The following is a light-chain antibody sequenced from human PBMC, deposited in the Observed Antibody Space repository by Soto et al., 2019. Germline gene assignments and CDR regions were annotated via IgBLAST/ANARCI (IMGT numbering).Light chain of an antibody. J-gene: IGKJ1*01. Sequence: ETALTQSPGTPSLSPGERATLRFSASQSVGGSLAWYQQKPGQAPRLLIYGASSRATGIPDRFSGSGSGTDFTLTISRLEPEDFAVYYCQQYGSSPTFGQGTKVDIK. V-gene: IGKV3-20*01. CDR1: QSVGGS. CDR2: GAS. CDR3: QQYGSSPT.